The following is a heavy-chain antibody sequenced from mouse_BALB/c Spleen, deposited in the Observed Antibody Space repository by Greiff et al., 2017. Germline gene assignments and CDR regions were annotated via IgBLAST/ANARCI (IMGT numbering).Heavy chain of an antibody. Sequence: QVQLQQSAAELARPGASVKMSCKASGYTFTSYTMHWVKQRPGQGLEWIGYINPSSGYTEYNQKFKDKTTLTADKSSSTAYMQLSSLTSEDSAVYYCARRGGHYYGLYAMDYWGQGTSVTVSS. J-gene: IGHJ4*01. CDR3: ARRGGHYYGLYAMDY. CDR1: GYTFTSYT. D-gene: IGHD1-2*01. V-gene: IGHV1-4*02. CDR2: INPSSGYT.